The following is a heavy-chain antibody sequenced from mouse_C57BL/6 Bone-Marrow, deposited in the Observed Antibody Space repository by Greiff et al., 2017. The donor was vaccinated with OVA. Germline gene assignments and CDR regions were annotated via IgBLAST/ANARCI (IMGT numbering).Heavy chain of an antibody. CDR3: AAGGNDYDGVDY. D-gene: IGHD2-4*01. CDR1: GYTFTSYW. J-gene: IGHJ2*01. V-gene: IGHV1-61*01. CDR2: IYPSDSET. Sequence: VQLQQPGAELVRPGSSVKLSCKASGYTFTSYWLDWVKQRPGQGLEWIGNIYPSDSETHYNQKFKDKATLTVDKSSSTAYMQLSSLTSEDSAVYCCAAGGNDYDGVDYWGQGTTLTVSS.